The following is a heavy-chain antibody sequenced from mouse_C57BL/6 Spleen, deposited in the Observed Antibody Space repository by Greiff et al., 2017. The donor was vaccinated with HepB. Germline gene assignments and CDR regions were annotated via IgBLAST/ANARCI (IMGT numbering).Heavy chain of an antibody. Sequence: VKLQESGAELVRPGASVTLSCKASGYTFTDYEMHWVKQTPVHGLEWIGAIDPETGGTAYNQKFKGKAILTADKSSSTAYMELRSLTSEDSAVYYCTRGGYYLVAYWGQGTLVTVSA. CDR3: TRGGYYLVAY. CDR1: GYTFTDYE. D-gene: IGHD2-3*01. V-gene: IGHV1-15*01. CDR2: IDPETGGT. J-gene: IGHJ3*01.